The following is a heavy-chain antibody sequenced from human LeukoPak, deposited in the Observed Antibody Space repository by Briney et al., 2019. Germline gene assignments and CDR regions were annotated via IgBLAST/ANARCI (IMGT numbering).Heavy chain of an antibody. V-gene: IGHV1-46*01. J-gene: IGHJ3*02. CDR2: INPSVGST. CDR3: ARGGITGTTRGPTRLNDAFDI. Sequence: ASVKVSCKASGFSFTDYYMHWVRQAPGQRLEWMGLINPSVGSTDYAQKFRGRVTMTSDTSTNTVYMDLSSLRAEDTAVYYCARGGITGTTRGPTRLNDAFDIWGQGTMVTVSS. D-gene: IGHD1-20*01. CDR1: GFSFTDYY.